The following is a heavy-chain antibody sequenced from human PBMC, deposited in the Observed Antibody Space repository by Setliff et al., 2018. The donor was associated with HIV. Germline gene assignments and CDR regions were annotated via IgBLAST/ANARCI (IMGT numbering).Heavy chain of an antibody. D-gene: IGHD2-2*01. CDR2: ISVHNDNI. V-gene: IGHV1-18*01. CDR1: GYTFASYG. Sequence: GASVKVSCKASGYTFASYGISWVRQAPGQGLEWMGWISVHNDNIKYAQKFQGRVSMTTDTSTSTAYMDLRSLRSDDTAVYYCARDVVEYCSSTSCYGVDYWGQGALVTVS. CDR3: ARDVVEYCSSTSCYGVDY. J-gene: IGHJ4*02.